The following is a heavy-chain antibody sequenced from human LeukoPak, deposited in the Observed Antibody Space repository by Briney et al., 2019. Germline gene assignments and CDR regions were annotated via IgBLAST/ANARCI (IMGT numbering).Heavy chain of an antibody. CDR2: ISGSGGST. CDR3: AKDHYDSSGYYGWFDH. Sequence: GGSLRLSCAASGFTFSSYAMSWVRQAPGKGLEWVSAISGSGGSTYYADSVKGRFTISRDNSKNTLYLQMNSLRAEDTAVYYCAKDHYDSSGYYGWFDHWGQGTLVNVS. CDR1: GFTFSSYA. J-gene: IGHJ5*02. D-gene: IGHD3-22*01. V-gene: IGHV3-23*01.